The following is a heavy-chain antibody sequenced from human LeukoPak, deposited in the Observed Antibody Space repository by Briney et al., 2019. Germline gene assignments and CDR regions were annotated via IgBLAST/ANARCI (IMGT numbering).Heavy chain of an antibody. J-gene: IGHJ4*02. V-gene: IGHV4-59*01. Sequence: SETLSLTCTVSGGSISSYYWSWIRQPPGKGLEWIGYIYYSGSTNYNPSLKSRVTISVDTSKNQFSLELSSVTAADTAVYYCARVPYDSSGYYPDYWGQGTLVTVSS. CDR3: ARVPYDSSGYYPDY. D-gene: IGHD3-22*01. CDR2: IYYSGST. CDR1: GGSISSYY.